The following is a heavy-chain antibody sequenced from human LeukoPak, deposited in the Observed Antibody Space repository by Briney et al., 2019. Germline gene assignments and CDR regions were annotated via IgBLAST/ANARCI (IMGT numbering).Heavy chain of an antibody. J-gene: IGHJ5*02. Sequence: SETLSLTCAVYGGSFSGYYWSWIRQPPGKGLEWIGEINHSGSTNYNPSLKSRVTISVDTSKNQFSLKLSSVTAADMAVYYCARIGYCSSTSCYRWFDPWGQGTLVTVSS. CDR1: GGSFSGYY. CDR3: ARIGYCSSTSCYRWFDP. D-gene: IGHD2-2*01. CDR2: INHSGST. V-gene: IGHV4-34*01.